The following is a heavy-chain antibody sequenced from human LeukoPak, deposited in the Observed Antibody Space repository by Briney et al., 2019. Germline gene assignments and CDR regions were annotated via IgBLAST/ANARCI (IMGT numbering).Heavy chain of an antibody. CDR2: ISGSGGST. CDR3: AKDPPHCGGDCSTPDDAFDI. J-gene: IGHJ3*02. Sequence: GGSLRLSCAASGFTFSGYAMSWVRQAPGKGLEWVSAISGSGGSTYYADSVKGRFTISRDDSKNTLYLQMNSLRAEDTAVYYCAKDPPHCGGDCSTPDDAFDIWGQGTMVTVSS. V-gene: IGHV3-23*01. CDR1: GFTFSGYA. D-gene: IGHD2-21*01.